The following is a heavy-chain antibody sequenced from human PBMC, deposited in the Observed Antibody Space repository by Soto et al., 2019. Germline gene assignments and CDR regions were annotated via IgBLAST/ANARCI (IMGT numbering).Heavy chain of an antibody. D-gene: IGHD2-15*01. CDR3: ARLYCSASSCYSVGAFDI. Sequence: PGGSLRLSCAASGFTFSSYGMHWVRQAPGKGLEWLALIWFDGSDKYYTESVKGRFTISRDNSKSTLYLQMNSLRAEDTAVYYCARLYCSASSCYSVGAFDIRGQGTMVT. CDR1: GFTFSSYG. J-gene: IGHJ3*02. V-gene: IGHV3-33*01. CDR2: IWFDGSDK.